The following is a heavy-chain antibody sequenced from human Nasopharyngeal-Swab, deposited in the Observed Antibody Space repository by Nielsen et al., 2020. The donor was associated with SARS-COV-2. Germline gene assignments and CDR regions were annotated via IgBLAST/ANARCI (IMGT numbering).Heavy chain of an antibody. Sequence: GESLKISCAASGFTFSSYWMSWVRQAPGKGLEWLANIKQDGSEKYYVDSVKGRFTISRDNAKNSLYLQMNSLRAEDTAVYYCARDADYDFWSGYSAFDYWGQGTLVTVSS. CDR2: IKQDGSEK. CDR3: ARDADYDFWSGYSAFDY. D-gene: IGHD3-3*01. J-gene: IGHJ4*02. CDR1: GFTFSSYW. V-gene: IGHV3-7*01.